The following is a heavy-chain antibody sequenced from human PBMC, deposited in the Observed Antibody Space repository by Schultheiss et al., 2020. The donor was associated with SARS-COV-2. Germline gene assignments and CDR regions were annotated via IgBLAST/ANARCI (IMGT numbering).Heavy chain of an antibody. J-gene: IGHJ4*02. Sequence: GGSLRLSCAASGFTFSSYWMHWVRQAPGKGLVWVSRINSDGSSTSYADSVKGRFTISRDNSKNSLYLQMNSLRTEDTALYYCTRGVSSGWYQGQRMDFDYWGQGTLVTVSS. V-gene: IGHV3-74*01. D-gene: IGHD6-19*01. CDR2: INSDGSST. CDR1: GFTFSSYW. CDR3: TRGVSSGWYQGQRMDFDY.